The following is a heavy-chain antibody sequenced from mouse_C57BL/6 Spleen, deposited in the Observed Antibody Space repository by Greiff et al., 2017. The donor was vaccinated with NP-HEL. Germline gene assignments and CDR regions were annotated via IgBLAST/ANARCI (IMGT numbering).Heavy chain of an antibody. J-gene: IGHJ2*01. CDR3: ARGSYSNYHDY. V-gene: IGHV1-81*01. CDR2: IYPRSGNT. CDR1: GYTFTSYG. D-gene: IGHD2-5*01. Sequence: VKLMESGAELARPGASVKLSCKASGYTFTSYGISWVKQRTGQGLEWIGEIYPRSGNTYYNEKFKGKATLTADKSSSTAYMELRSLTSEDSAVYFCARGSYSNYHDYWGQGTTLTVSS.